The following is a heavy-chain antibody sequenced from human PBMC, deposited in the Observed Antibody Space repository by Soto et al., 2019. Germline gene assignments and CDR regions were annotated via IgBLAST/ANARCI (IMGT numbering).Heavy chain of an antibody. CDR3: AREGSYSAYNFAHGIQLWSFDF. J-gene: IGHJ4*02. D-gene: IGHD5-12*01. CDR2: IFSSGST. CDR1: GGSINTFY. V-gene: IGHV4-4*07. Sequence: PSETLSLTCTVSGGSINTFYWSWVRQPAGKGLEWIGRIFSSGSTSFNPSLESRVAMPVDTSKNHISLNLSSVTAADMAVYYCAREGSYSAYNFAHGIQLWSFDFWGQGALVTVSS.